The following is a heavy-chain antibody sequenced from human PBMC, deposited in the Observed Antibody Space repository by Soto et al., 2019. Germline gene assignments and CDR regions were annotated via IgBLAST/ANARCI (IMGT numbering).Heavy chain of an antibody. J-gene: IGHJ4*02. D-gene: IGHD2-2*01. CDR1: GFTFSSYA. V-gene: IGHV3-23*01. CDR3: AKTGRGIVVVPAAI. CDR2: ISGSGGST. Sequence: EVQLLESGGGLVQPGVSLRLSCAASGFTFSSYAMSWVRQAPGKGLEWVSAISGSGGSTYYAVSVKGRFTISRDNSKTTLYRQMNSLRAEDTAVYHCAKTGRGIVVVPAAIWGPGTLVTVSS.